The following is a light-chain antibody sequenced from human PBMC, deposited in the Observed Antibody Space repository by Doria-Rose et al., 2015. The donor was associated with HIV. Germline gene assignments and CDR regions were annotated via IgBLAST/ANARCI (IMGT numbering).Light chain of an antibody. J-gene: IGKJ3*01. Sequence: PHPPSSVASSAGDRVSITCRVILGMRSWLVWYQQKPGKAPKLLIYSASSVQSEVPPRFSGSGSGTDFTLTINSLHPEDFAIYYCQQAYSAPRTFGAGTKVDIK. V-gene: IGKV1-12*01. CDR3: QQAYSAPRT. CDR2: SAS. CDR1: LGMRSW.